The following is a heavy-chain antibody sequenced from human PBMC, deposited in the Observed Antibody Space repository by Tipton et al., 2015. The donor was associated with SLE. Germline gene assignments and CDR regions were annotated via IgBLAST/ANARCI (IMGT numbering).Heavy chain of an antibody. D-gene: IGHD5-12*01. Sequence: TLSLTCTVSGGSISSSSYYWGWIRQPPGKGLEWIGSIYYSGSTYYNPSLKSRVTISVDTSKNQFSLKLSSVTAADTAVYYCARVGYDYNWFDPWGQGTLVTVSS. CDR3: ARVGYDYNWFDP. CDR2: IYYSGST. J-gene: IGHJ5*02. CDR1: GGSISSSSYY. V-gene: IGHV4-39*07.